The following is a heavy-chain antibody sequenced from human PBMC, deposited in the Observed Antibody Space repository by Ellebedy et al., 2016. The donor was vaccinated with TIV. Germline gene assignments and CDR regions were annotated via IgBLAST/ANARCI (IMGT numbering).Heavy chain of an antibody. V-gene: IGHV3-33*06. Sequence: GESLKISCAGSGFRFRSYGIHWVRQVPGKGLEWVAVIWFDGSKKYYADSVKGRFTISRDDSKNTVYLQMNSLRAEDTAVYYCAKDASRITIFGVVTEGDWFDPWGQGTLVTVSS. CDR3: AKDASRITIFGVVTEGDWFDP. D-gene: IGHD3-3*01. CDR1: GFRFRSYG. J-gene: IGHJ5*02. CDR2: IWFDGSKK.